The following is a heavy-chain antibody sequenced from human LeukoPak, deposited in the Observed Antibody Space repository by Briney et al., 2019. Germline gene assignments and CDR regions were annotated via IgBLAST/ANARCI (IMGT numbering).Heavy chain of an antibody. V-gene: IGHV3-74*01. CDR2: ITNDGTSR. CDR3: ARDGGGSSGYYWGLGY. Sequence: GGSLRLSCAASGFTFSTYTIHWVRQVPGKGLMWVSRITNDGTSRTYADSVKGRFTISRDNAKDTLYLQMNSLRAEDTAVYYCARDGGGSSGYYWGLGYWGQGTLVTVSS. CDR1: GFTFSTYT. D-gene: IGHD3-22*01. J-gene: IGHJ4*02.